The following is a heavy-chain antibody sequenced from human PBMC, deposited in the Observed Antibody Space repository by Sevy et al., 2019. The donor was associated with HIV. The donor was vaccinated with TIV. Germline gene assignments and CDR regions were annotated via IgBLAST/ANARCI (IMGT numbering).Heavy chain of an antibody. CDR1: GFTLSDYY. Sequence: GGSLRLSCAGSGFTLSDYYMSWIRQAPGKGLQWISYISGSGDAIYYADSVKGRFTISRDNAKNSVYLQMNSLRAEDTAVYYCARDHVKDGDWGDYSNFAMDVWGQGTTVTVSS. D-gene: IGHD4-17*01. CDR3: ARDHVKDGDWGDYSNFAMDV. V-gene: IGHV3-11*01. J-gene: IGHJ6*02. CDR2: ISGSGDAI.